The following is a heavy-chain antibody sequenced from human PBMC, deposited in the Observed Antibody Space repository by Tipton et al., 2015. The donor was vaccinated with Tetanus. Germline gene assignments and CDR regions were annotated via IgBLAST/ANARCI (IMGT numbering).Heavy chain of an antibody. Sequence: LSLTCNVSGVSVTTYHWSWIRQAPGQGLEWVANIKEDGNEQYYVDSVKGRLTISRDNAKNSLFLQMDGLRGDDTAVYYCAREGQWLGSDAFDVWGRGTMVTVSS. CDR2: IKEDGNEQ. CDR1: GVSVTTYH. J-gene: IGHJ3*01. V-gene: IGHV3-7*01. D-gene: IGHD6-19*01. CDR3: AREGQWLGSDAFDV.